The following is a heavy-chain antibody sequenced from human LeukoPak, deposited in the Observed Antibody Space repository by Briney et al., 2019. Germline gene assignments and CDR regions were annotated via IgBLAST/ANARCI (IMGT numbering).Heavy chain of an antibody. CDR1: GYTXGVCN. D-gene: IGHD1-26*01. J-gene: IGHJ4*02. Sequence: GASVTLSCKASGYTXGVCNMHGVRQGQGPGIELMGWRDPNSGGANPAQQFQSRVTMTRDTSISTAYMVPSRLTYDYTGAYYRARMAHGSYYWGQGTLVTVSS. V-gene: IGHV1-2*02. CDR3: ARMAHGSYY. CDR2: RDPNSGGA.